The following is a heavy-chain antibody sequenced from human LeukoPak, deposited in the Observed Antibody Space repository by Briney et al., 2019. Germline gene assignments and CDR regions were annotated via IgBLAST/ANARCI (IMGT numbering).Heavy chain of an antibody. Sequence: GGSLRLSCAASGFTFSSHGMHWVRQAPGKGLEWVAVVSYDGSNKYYADSVKGRFTISRDNSKNTLYLQMNSLRAEDTAVYYCARDSGGNTDYWGQGTLVTVSS. CDR1: GFTFSSHG. J-gene: IGHJ4*02. CDR3: ARDSGGNTDY. V-gene: IGHV3-30*03. D-gene: IGHD4-23*01. CDR2: VSYDGSNK.